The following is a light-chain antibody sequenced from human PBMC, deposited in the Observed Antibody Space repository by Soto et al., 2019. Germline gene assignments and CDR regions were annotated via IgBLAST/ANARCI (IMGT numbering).Light chain of an antibody. Sequence: DIPLPQSPSSLSASVGARVTITCQASQDISNYLNWYQQKPGKAPKLLIYDASNLETGVPSRFSGSGSGTDFTFTISSLQPEDIATYYCQQYDNLPLTFGGGTKVDI. CDR3: QQYDNLPLT. J-gene: IGKJ4*01. V-gene: IGKV1-33*01. CDR1: QDISNY. CDR2: DAS.